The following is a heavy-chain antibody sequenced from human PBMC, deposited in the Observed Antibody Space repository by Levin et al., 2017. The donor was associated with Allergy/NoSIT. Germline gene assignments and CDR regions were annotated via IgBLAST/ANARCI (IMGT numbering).Heavy chain of an antibody. V-gene: IGHV5-51*01. CDR2: IYPGDSDT. CDR1: GYTFTNYW. CDR3: ARLGYCSGDSCYRNIDY. J-gene: IGHJ4*02. Sequence: GGSLRLSCKGSGYTFTNYWIGWVRQMPGRGLEWMAIIYPGDSDTRYSPSFQGHVTISADKSISTAYLQWSSLKASDTAMHYCARLGYCSGDSCYRNIDYWGQGTLVTVSS. D-gene: IGHD2-15*01.